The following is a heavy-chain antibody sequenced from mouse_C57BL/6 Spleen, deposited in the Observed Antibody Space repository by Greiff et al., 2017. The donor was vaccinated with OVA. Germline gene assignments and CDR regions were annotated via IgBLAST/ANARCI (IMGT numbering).Heavy chain of an antibody. CDR1: GYTFTSYG. CDR3: ARKEAIYDGYYGGD. CDR2: IYPRSGNT. Sequence: QVQLQQSGAELARPGASVKLSCKASGYTFTSYGISWVKQRTGQGLEWIGEIYPRSGNTYYNEKFKGKATLTADKSSSTAYMELRSLTSEDSAVYFCARKEAIYDGYYGGDWGQGTTLTVSS. V-gene: IGHV1-81*01. J-gene: IGHJ2*01. D-gene: IGHD2-3*01.